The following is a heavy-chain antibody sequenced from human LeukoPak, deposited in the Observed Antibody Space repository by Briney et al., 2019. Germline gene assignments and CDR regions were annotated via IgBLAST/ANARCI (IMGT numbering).Heavy chain of an antibody. CDR1: GFTFSSYS. CDR2: ISSSSSYI. CDR3: ARTSSVTPKPSFDS. J-gene: IGHJ4*02. D-gene: IGHD4-17*01. V-gene: IGHV3-21*01. Sequence: GGSLRLSCAASGFTFSSYSMNLVRQAPGKGLEWVSSISSSSSYIYYPDSVKGRFTISRDNAKNSLYLQMNSLRAEDTAVYYCARTSSVTPKPSFDSWGQGTLVTVSS.